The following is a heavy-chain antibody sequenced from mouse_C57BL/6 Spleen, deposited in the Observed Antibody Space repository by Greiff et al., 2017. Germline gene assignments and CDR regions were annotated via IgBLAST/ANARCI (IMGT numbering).Heavy chain of an antibody. J-gene: IGHJ3*01. CDR3: ARGYYGSREVAWFAY. V-gene: IGHV1-52*01. CDR1: GYTFTSYW. CDR2: IDPSDSET. Sequence: QVHVKQPGAELVRPGSSVKLSCKASGYTFTSYWMHWVKQRPIQGLEWIGNIDPSDSETHYNQKFKDKATLTVDKSSSTAYMQLSSLTSEDSAVYYCARGYYGSREVAWFAYWGQGTLVTVSA. D-gene: IGHD1-1*01.